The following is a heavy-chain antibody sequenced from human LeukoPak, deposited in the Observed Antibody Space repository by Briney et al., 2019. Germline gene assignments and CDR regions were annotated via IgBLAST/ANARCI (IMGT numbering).Heavy chain of an antibody. V-gene: IGHV3-9*01. Sequence: GRSLRLSCAASGFTFDDYAMHWVRQAPGKGLGWVSGISWNSGSIGYADSVKGRFTISRDNAKNSLYLQMNSLRAEDTALYYCAKDMGLRSSSSPLDYWGQGTLVTVSS. D-gene: IGHD6-13*01. CDR3: AKDMGLRSSSSPLDY. CDR1: GFTFDDYA. J-gene: IGHJ4*02. CDR2: ISWNSGSI.